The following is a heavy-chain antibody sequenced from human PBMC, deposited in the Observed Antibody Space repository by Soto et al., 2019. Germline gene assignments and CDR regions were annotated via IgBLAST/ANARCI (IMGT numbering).Heavy chain of an antibody. CDR3: VPDNDWTYDS. D-gene: IGHD2-21*01. Sequence: EVQLVASGGGLVQPGGSLRLSCAASGFTVNDYFIDWVRRAPGKGLEWVGRTRNKARGYTTEYAASVTGRFIISRDHSSNSLSLQMNGLKTEDTAVYYCVPDNDWTYDSWGQGTLVTVSS. CDR2: TRNKARGYTT. CDR1: GFTVNDYF. J-gene: IGHJ5*01. V-gene: IGHV3-72*01.